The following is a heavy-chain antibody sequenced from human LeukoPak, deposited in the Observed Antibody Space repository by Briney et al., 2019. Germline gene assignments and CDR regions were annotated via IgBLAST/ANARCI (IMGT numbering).Heavy chain of an antibody. CDR2: ISWNSGCI. V-gene: IGHV3-9*01. CDR1: GFTLDEYA. CDR3: AREGGSSSNFDH. J-gene: IGHJ4*02. Sequence: GRSLRLSCAASGFTLDEYALHGVSQAPGKGREWVSGISWNSGCIGYAASVKGRFTISRDTAKNSLYLQMNSLRAKDTALYYCAREGGSSSNFDHWGQGTLVSVSS. D-gene: IGHD6-6*01.